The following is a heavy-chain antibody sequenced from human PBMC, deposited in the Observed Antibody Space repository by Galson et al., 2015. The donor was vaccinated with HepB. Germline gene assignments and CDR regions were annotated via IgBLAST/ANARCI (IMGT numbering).Heavy chain of an antibody. J-gene: IGHJ6*03. CDR3: ARSSGGPNYMDV. D-gene: IGHD3-16*01. CDR2: IIPIVGIE. Sequence: SVKVSCKASGGTFSSNAISWVRQAPGQGLEWMGGIIPIVGIENHAHKFQGRVTITADKSTSTAYMELSSLRSEDTAMYYCARSSGGPNYMDVWGKGTTVTVSS. CDR1: GGTFSSNA. V-gene: IGHV1-69*10.